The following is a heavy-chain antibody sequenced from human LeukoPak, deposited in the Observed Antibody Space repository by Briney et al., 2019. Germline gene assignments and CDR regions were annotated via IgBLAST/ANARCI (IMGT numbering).Heavy chain of an antibody. D-gene: IGHD3-9*01. CDR2: FDPEDGET. V-gene: IGHV1-24*01. J-gene: IGHJ3*02. CDR1: GYTLTELS. Sequence: ASVKVSCKVSGYTLTELSMHWARQAPGKGLEWMGGFDPEDGETIYAQKFQGRVTMTEDTSTDTAYMELSSLRSEDTAVYYCATGSYDILTGYYRTDASDIWGQGTMVTVSS. CDR3: ATGSYDILTGYYRTDASDI.